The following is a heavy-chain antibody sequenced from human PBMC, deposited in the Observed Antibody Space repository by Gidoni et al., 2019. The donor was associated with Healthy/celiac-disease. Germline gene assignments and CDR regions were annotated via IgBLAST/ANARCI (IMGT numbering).Heavy chain of an antibody. Sequence: QVQMVESGGGWVKPGGALRLSCAACGFTFSDYYMSCIRQAPGKGLEWVSYISSSSSYTNYADSVKGRFTISRDNAKNSLYLQMNSLRAEDTAVYYCARIAARELRRDYFDYWGQGTLVTVSS. J-gene: IGHJ4*02. CDR3: ARIAARELRRDYFDY. CDR1: GFTFSDYY. CDR2: ISSSSSYT. V-gene: IGHV3-11*06. D-gene: IGHD6-6*01.